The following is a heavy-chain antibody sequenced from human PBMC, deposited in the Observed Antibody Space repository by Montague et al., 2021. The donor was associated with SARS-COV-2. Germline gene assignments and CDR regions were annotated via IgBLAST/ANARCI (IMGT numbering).Heavy chain of an antibody. J-gene: IGHJ4*02. Sequence: SETLSLTCTVSGGSISSTTFYWGWIRQSPGNGLEWIGYIYEGGTAYYNPSLKSRVAISLDTPNNQFSLKLTSLIVADTAIYYCVTPGKTAVAGEFDYWGPGILVTVCS. CDR2: IYEGGTA. CDR3: VTPGKTAVAGEFDY. D-gene: IGHD6-19*01. V-gene: IGHV4-39*07. CDR1: GGSISSTTFY.